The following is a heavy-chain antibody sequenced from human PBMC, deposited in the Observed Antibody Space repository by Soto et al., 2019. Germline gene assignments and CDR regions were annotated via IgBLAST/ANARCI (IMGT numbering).Heavy chain of an antibody. J-gene: IGHJ3*02. CDR3: ARGSVVTAIGAFDI. CDR2: IYTSGST. D-gene: IGHD2-21*02. Sequence: QVQLQESGPGLVKPSETLSLTCTVSGGSISSYYWSWIRQPAGKGLEWIGRIYTSGSTNYNPSLKSRVTMSVDTSKNQFSLKLSSVTAADTAVHYCARGSVVTAIGAFDIWGQGTMVTVSS. CDR1: GGSISSYY. V-gene: IGHV4-4*07.